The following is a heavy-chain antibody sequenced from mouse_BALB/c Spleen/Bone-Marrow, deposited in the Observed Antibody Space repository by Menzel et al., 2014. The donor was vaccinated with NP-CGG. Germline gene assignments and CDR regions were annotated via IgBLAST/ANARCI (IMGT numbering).Heavy chain of an antibody. D-gene: IGHD1-2*01. CDR2: IWSGGST. J-gene: IGHJ4*01. CDR3: ARQPLRRHAMDY. CDR1: GFSLISYG. V-gene: IGHV2-4*02. Sequence: AQRQQSGPGLVRPPQSLSITCTVSGFSLISYGVHWVRQPPGKGLEWLGVIWSGGSTDYNAAFISRLSISKDNSKSQVFFKMNSLQADDTAIYYCARQPLRRHAMDYGGHATSVPDSS.